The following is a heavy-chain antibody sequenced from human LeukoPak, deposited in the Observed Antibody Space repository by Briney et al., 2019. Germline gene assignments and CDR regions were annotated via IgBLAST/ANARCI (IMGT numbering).Heavy chain of an antibody. D-gene: IGHD3-22*01. CDR1: GFTFSSYA. CDR2: ISGSGGST. V-gene: IGHV3-23*01. J-gene: IGHJ4*02. Sequence: GGSLRLSCAASGFTFSSYAMNWVRQAPGKGLEWVSAISGSGGSTYYADSVKGRFTISRDNSKNTLYLQMNSLRAEDTAVYYCAKAPLGGGYFDSSGYYHIDYWGQGTLVTVSS. CDR3: AKAPLGGGYFDSSGYYHIDY.